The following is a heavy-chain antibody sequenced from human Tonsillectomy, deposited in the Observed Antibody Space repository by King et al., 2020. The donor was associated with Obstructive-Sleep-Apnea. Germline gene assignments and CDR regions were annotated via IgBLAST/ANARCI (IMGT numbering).Heavy chain of an antibody. J-gene: IGHJ5*02. D-gene: IGHD2-2*01. V-gene: IGHV4-4*02. Sequence: VQLQESGPGLVKPSGTLSLTCAVSGDSLISNNWWSWVRQPPGKGLEWIGEIYHSGSTNYNSSLKSRVTISIDNSKSQFTLQLTSVTVADTAVYYCVRGHVVESAVMVKVLFDPWGQGALVSVFS. CDR2: IYHSGST. CDR3: VRGHVVESAVMVKVLFDP. CDR1: GDSLISNNW.